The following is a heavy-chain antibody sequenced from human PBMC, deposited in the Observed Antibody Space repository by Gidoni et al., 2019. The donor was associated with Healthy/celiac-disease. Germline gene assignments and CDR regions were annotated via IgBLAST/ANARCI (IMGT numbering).Heavy chain of an antibody. CDR2: IDPSDSYT. Sequence: EVQLVQSGAEVKKPGESLRISCKGSGYRFTSHWISLVRQMPGTGLEWMGRIDPSDSYTNYSPSFQGHVTISADKSISTAYLQWSSLKASDTAMYYCARHRGYYYGSGSYLAGLGARRDWYGMDVWGQGTTVTVSS. D-gene: IGHD3-10*01. V-gene: IGHV5-10-1*03. CDR3: ARHRGYYYGSGSYLAGLGARRDWYGMDV. CDR1: GYRFTSHW. J-gene: IGHJ6*02.